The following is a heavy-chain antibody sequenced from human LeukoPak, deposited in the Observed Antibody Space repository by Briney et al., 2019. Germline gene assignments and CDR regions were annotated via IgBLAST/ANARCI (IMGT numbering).Heavy chain of an antibody. J-gene: IGHJ4*02. V-gene: IGHV1-69*02. CDR1: GGTFSSYT. CDR2: ITPILGIA. CDR3: ARHTHSSGWVFDY. D-gene: IGHD6-19*01. Sequence: SVKVSCKASGGTFSSYTISWVRQAPGQGLEWMGRITPILGIANYVQKFQGRVTITADKSTSTAYMELSSLRSEDTAVYYCARHTHSSGWVFDYWGQGTLVTVSS.